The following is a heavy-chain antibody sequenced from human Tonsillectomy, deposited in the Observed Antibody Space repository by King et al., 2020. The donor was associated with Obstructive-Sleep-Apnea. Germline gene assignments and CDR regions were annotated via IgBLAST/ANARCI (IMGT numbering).Heavy chain of an antibody. J-gene: IGHJ5*02. D-gene: IGHD6-19*01. CDR2: IYYSGST. CDR3: ARDCLRDSSGWFYGWFDP. CDR1: GGSISSSSYY. Sequence: QMQLQESGPGLVKPSETLSLTCTVSGGSISSSSYYWGWIRQPPGKGLEWIGSIYYSGSTYFNPSLKSRVTISVDTSKNQFSLKLSSVTAADTAVYYCARDCLRDSSGWFYGWFDPWGQGTLVTVSS. V-gene: IGHV4-39*07.